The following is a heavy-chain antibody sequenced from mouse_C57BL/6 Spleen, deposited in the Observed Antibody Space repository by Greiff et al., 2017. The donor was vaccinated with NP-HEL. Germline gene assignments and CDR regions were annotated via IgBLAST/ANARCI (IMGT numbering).Heavy chain of an antibody. D-gene: IGHD2-3*01. J-gene: IGHJ4*01. CDR2: IWTGGGT. CDR3: AREEGGYSYYYAMDY. CDR1: GFSLTSYA. V-gene: IGHV2-9-1*01. Sequence: QVQLKESGPGLVAPSQSLSITCTVSGFSLTSYAISWVRQPPGKGLEWLGVIWTGGGTNYNSALKSRLSISKDNSKGQVFLKMNSLQTDDTARYYCAREEGGYSYYYAMDYWGQGTSVTVSS.